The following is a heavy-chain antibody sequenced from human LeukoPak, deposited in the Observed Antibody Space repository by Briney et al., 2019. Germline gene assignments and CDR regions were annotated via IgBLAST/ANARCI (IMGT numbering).Heavy chain of an antibody. J-gene: IGHJ4*02. CDR2: IHYSGST. CDR3: ARDAIDSNYFDF. CDR1: GGSISSGGFY. V-gene: IGHV4-31*03. Sequence: SETLSLTCTVSGGSISSGGFYWSWIRQHPGKGLEWIGYIHYSGSTYYNPPLNSRVTISVDTSANHFSLKVSSVTAADTAVYYCARDAIDSNYFDFWGQGTLVTVSS. D-gene: IGHD4-11*01.